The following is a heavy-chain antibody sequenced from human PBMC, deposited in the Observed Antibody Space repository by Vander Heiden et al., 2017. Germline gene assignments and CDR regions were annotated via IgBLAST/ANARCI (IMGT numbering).Heavy chain of an antibody. CDR2: ISYDGSNK. CDR1: GFTFRSYG. J-gene: IGHJ6*02. CDR3: AKDQSGSYLYYYYYYGMDV. Sequence: QVQLVQSGGGVVQPGRSLRLSCAASGFTFRSYGMDWVRQAPGKGLEWVAVISYDGSNKYYADSVKGRFTISRDNSKNTLYLQMNSLRAEDTAVYYCAKDQSGSYLYYYYYYGMDVWGQGTTVTVSS. V-gene: IGHV3-30*18. D-gene: IGHD1-26*01.